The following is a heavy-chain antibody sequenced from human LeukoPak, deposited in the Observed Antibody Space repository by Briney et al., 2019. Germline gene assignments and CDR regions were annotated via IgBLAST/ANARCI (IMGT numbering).Heavy chain of an antibody. CDR2: INPNSGGT. CDR3: ARDQTPRIQLWLRYGMDV. V-gene: IGHV1-2*02. D-gene: IGHD5-18*01. J-gene: IGHJ6*02. CDR1: GYTFTGYH. Sequence: ASVKVSCKASGYTFTGYHMHWVRQAPGQGLEWMGWINPNSGGTNYAQKFQGRVTMTRDTSISTAYMELSRLRSDDTAVYYCARDQTPRIQLWLRYGMDVWGQGTTVTVSS.